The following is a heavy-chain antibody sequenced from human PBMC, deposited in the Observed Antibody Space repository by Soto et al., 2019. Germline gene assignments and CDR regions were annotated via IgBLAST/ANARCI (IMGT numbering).Heavy chain of an antibody. J-gene: IGHJ4*02. Sequence: GGSLRLSCAESGFTFSSYGMHWVRQAPGKGLEWVAVIWYDGSNKYYADSVKGRFTISRDNSKNTLYLQMNSLRAEDTAVYYCARDTSVAYYFDYWGQGTLVSVSS. CDR3: ARDTSVAYYFDY. CDR1: GFTFSSYG. V-gene: IGHV3-33*01. CDR2: IWYDGSNK. D-gene: IGHD5-12*01.